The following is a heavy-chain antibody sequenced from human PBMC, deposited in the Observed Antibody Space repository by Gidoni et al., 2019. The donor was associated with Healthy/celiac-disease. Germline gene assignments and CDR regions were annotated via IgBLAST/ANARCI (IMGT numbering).Heavy chain of an antibody. J-gene: IGHJ4*02. D-gene: IGHD3-10*02. CDR1: GFTFSSYG. CDR3: ARDQGNYYVLDY. CDR2: IWYDGSNK. Sequence: QVQLVESGGGVVQPGRSLRLSCAASGFTFSSYGMPWVRQAPGKGLEWVAVIWYDGSNKYYADSVKGRFTISRDNSKNTLYLQMNSLRAEDTAVYYCARDQGNYYVLDYWGQGTLVTVSS. V-gene: IGHV3-33*01.